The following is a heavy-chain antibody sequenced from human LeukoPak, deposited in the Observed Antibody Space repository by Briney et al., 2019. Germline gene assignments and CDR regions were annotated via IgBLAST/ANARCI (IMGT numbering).Heavy chain of an antibody. CDR2: ISYDGSNK. CDR3: ARKAGSTVTLDY. V-gene: IGHV3-30-3*01. J-gene: IGHJ4*02. CDR1: GFIFSSYT. Sequence: GGSLRLSCAASGFIFSSYTMHWVRQAPGKGLEWVAVISYDGSNKCYADSVKGRFTNSRDSPKNTLYLQMNSLRPEDTAVYYCARKAGSTVTLDYWGQGTLGTVSS. D-gene: IGHD4-17*01.